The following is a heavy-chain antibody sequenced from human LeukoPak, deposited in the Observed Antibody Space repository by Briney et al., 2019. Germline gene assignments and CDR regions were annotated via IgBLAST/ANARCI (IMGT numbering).Heavy chain of an antibody. CDR2: IYTSGST. CDR1: GGSISSGSYY. Sequence: SETLSLTCTVSGGSISSGSYYWSWIRQPAGKGLEWIGRIYTSGSTNYNPSLKSRVTISVDTSKNQFSLKLSSVTAADTAVYYCMRRLVDPWGQGTLVTVSS. D-gene: IGHD3-22*01. CDR3: MRRLVDP. V-gene: IGHV4-61*02. J-gene: IGHJ5*02.